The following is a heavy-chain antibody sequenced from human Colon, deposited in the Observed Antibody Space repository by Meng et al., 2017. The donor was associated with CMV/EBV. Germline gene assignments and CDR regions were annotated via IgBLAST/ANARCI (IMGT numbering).Heavy chain of an antibody. Sequence: GGSLRLSCSASGFPLSDYYIMWIRQAPGKGLEYVAYISTSGSTVYYADSVMGRLTISRDNINNVVTLHMTSLRGDDAGVYYCARGNTGGDFYFFGLDLWGQGTTVTVFS. CDR1: GFPLSDYY. V-gene: IGHV3-11*01. CDR3: ARGNTGGDFYFFGLDL. J-gene: IGHJ6*02. CDR2: ISTSGSTV. D-gene: IGHD3-10*01.